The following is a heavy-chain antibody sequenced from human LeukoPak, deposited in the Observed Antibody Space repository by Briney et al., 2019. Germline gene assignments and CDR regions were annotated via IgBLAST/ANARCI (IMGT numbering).Heavy chain of an antibody. CDR2: INHSGST. D-gene: IGHD3-3*01. V-gene: IGHV4-34*01. CDR3: AKDQKEGGYKTGNYDFWSGYYRNY. J-gene: IGHJ4*02. Sequence: PSETLSLTCAVYGVSFSGYYWTWLRQPPGKGLEWIGQINHSGSTNYNPSLKSRVTISEDTSKNQFSLQLSSVTAADTAVYYCAKDQKEGGYKTGNYDFWSGYYRNYWGQGTLVTVSS. CDR1: GVSFSGYY.